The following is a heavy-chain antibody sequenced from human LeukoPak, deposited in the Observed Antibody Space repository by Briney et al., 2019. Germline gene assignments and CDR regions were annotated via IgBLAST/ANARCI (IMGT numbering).Heavy chain of an antibody. V-gene: IGHV4-39*01. Sequence: SETLSLTCTVSGGSISSSSYYWGWIRQPPGKGLEWIGSIYYSGSTYYNPSLKSRVTISVDTSKNQFSLKLSSVTAADTAVYYCASLFLYNWFDPWGQGTLVTVSS. CDR2: IYYSGST. J-gene: IGHJ5*02. CDR3: ASLFLYNWFDP. CDR1: GGSISSSSYY. D-gene: IGHD2-21*01.